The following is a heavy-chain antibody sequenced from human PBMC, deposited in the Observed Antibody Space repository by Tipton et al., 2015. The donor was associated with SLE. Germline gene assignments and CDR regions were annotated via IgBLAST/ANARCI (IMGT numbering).Heavy chain of an antibody. Sequence: SLRLSCAASGFTFSSYWMSWVRQPPGKGLEWIGEIYHSGSTNYNPSLKSRVTISVDKSKNQFSLKLSSVTAADTAVYYCAREGGHTQQLVTDYWGQGTLVTVSS. CDR2: IYHSGST. D-gene: IGHD6-13*01. V-gene: IGHV4-4*02. J-gene: IGHJ4*02. CDR3: AREGGHTQQLVTDY. CDR1: GFTFSSYW.